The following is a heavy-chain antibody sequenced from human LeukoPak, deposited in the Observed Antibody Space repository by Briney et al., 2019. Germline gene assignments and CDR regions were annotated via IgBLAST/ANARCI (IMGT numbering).Heavy chain of an antibody. V-gene: IGHV3-23*01. CDR2: ISGSGGST. Sequence: GGSLRLSCAASGFTFSSYAMNWVRQAPGKGLEWVSAISGSGGSTYYADSVKGRFTISRDNSKNTLYLQMNSLGAEDTAVYYCARNSSWDYFDYWGQGTLVTVSS. J-gene: IGHJ4*02. CDR1: GFTFSSYA. CDR3: ARNSSWDYFDY. D-gene: IGHD6-13*01.